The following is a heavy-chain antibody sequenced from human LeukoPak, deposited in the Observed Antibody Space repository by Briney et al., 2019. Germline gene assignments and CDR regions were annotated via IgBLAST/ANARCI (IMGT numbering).Heavy chain of an antibody. D-gene: IGHD3-3*01. CDR3: ARVNTYYDFWSGLSGWFDP. Sequence: GGSLRLSCAASGFTFSSYSMNWVRQAPGKGLEWVSSISSSSSYIYYADSVKGRFTISRDNAKNSLYLQTNSLRAEDTAVYYCARVNTYYDFWSGLSGWFDPWGQGTLVTVSS. CDR2: ISSSSSYI. V-gene: IGHV3-21*01. CDR1: GFTFSSYS. J-gene: IGHJ5*02.